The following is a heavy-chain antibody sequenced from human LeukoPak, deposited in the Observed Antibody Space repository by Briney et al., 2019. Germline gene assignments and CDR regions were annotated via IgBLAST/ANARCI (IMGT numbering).Heavy chain of an antibody. CDR1: GFTFSSYS. V-gene: IGHV3-21*01. J-gene: IGHJ4*02. Sequence: PGGSLRLSCAASGFTFSSYSMSWVRQAPGKGLEWVSSISSTSNYIFYADSVKGRFTISRDNAKNSLYLQMNSLRAEDTAVYYCARDQSRGDYWGQGTLVAVSS. D-gene: IGHD3-16*01. CDR2: ISSTSNYI. CDR3: ARDQSRGDY.